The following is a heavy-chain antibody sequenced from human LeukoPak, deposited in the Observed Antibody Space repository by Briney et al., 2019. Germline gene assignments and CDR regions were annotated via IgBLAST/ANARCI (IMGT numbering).Heavy chain of an antibody. CDR2: INHSGST. Sequence: SETLSLTCAVYGGSFSPYYWSWIRQPPGKGLEWIGEINHSGSTNYNPSLKSRVTISVDASKNQFSLKVNSVTAADTALYFCARRGITYSRTFFDYWGQGTLVTVSS. D-gene: IGHD6-13*01. J-gene: IGHJ4*02. CDR1: GGSFSPYY. V-gene: IGHV4-34*01. CDR3: ARRGITYSRTFFDY.